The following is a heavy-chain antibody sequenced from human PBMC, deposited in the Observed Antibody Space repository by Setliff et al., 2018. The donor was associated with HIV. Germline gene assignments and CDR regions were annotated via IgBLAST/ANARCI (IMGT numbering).Heavy chain of an antibody. J-gene: IGHJ4*02. V-gene: IGHV4-39*01. CDR3: ARQGAFCSGTSCYYFDY. CDR1: GGSISSSSYY. D-gene: IGHD2-2*01. Sequence: SSETLSLTCTVSGGSISSSSYYWGWIRQPPGKGLEWIGSIYSSGSTYYNPSLKSRVTISVDTSKNQFSLELRSVIAADTAVYYCARQGAFCSGTSCYYFDYWGQGILVTVSS. CDR2: IYSSGST.